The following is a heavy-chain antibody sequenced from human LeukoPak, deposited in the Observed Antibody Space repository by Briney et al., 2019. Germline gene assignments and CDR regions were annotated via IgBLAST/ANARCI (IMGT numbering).Heavy chain of an antibody. V-gene: IGHV3-21*01. CDR3: ARDGQLADFDY. D-gene: IGHD6-6*01. CDR2: ISSSSSYI. CDR1: GFSFSIYE. J-gene: IGHJ4*02. Sequence: GGSLRLSCTASGFSFSIYEMDWVRQAPGKGLEWVSSISSSSSYIYYADSVKGRFTISRDNAKNSLYLQMNSLRAEDTAVYYCARDGQLADFDYWGQGTLVTVSS.